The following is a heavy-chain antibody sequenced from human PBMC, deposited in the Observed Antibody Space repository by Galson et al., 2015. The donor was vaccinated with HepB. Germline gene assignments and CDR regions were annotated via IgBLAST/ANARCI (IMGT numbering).Heavy chain of an antibody. J-gene: IGHJ3*02. CDR2: IKSKTDGGTT. Sequence: SLRLSCAASGFTFSNAWMSWVRQAPGKGLEWVGRIKSKTDGGTTDYAAPVKGRSTISRDDSKNTLYLQMNSLKTEDTAVYYCTTSEDYYDSSGYPMDAFDIWGPGTMVTVSS. CDR1: GFTFSNAW. CDR3: TTSEDYYDSSGYPMDAFDI. D-gene: IGHD3-22*01. V-gene: IGHV3-15*01.